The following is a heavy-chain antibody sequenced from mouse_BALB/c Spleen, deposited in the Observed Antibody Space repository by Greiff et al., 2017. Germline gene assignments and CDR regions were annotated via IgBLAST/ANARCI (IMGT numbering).Heavy chain of an antibody. Sequence: DVMLVESGGGLVQPGGSLKLSCAASGFTFSSYTMSWVRQTPEKRLEWVAYISNGGGSTYYHDTVKGRFTISRDNAKNTLYLQMSSLKSEDTAMYYCARHGDFSTTDCYAMDYWGQGTSVTVSA. D-gene: IGHD1-2*01. CDR3: ARHGDFSTTDCYAMDY. V-gene: IGHV5-12-2*01. CDR1: GFTFSSYT. CDR2: ISNGGGST. J-gene: IGHJ4*01.